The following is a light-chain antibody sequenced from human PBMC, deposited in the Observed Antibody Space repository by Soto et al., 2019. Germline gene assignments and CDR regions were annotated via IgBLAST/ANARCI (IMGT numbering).Light chain of an antibody. CDR3: QQSFNTPS. Sequence: DIHMTQSPSSLSASVGYRFNITCRASQTVSSYLNRYQQKPGTVPKLLIYATSNLQSGVPSRLSGRGFGTDFTLTVSSLQPEDFATYYCQQSFNTPSFGQGTRLEIK. CDR2: ATS. V-gene: IGKV1-39*01. CDR1: QTVSSY. J-gene: IGKJ5*01.